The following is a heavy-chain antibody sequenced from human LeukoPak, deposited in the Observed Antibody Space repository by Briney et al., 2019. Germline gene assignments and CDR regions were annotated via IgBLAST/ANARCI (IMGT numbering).Heavy chain of an antibody. J-gene: IGHJ4*02. CDR1: GFTFSRYW. V-gene: IGHV3-23*01. CDR3: AKDRYDSSVAY. D-gene: IGHD3-3*01. Sequence: GGSLRLSCAASGFTFSRYWMHWVRQPPGKGLEWVSAISGSGGSTYYADSVKGRFTISRDNSKNTLYLQMNSLRAEDTAVYYCAKDRYDSSVAYWGQGTLVTVSS. CDR2: ISGSGGST.